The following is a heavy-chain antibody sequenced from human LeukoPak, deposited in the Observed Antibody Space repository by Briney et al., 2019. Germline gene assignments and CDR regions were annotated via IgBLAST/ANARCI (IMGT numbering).Heavy chain of an antibody. CDR3: AGSGWQVYLDY. V-gene: IGHV3-48*04. D-gene: IGHD6-19*01. CDR1: GFTFSSYA. Sequence: GGSLRLSCTVSGFTFSSYAMSWVRQAPGKGLEWVSAISGGGSTIYYADSVKGRFTISRDNAKNSLYLQMNSLRAEDTGVYYCAGSGWQVYLDYWGQGALVTVSS. CDR2: ISGGGSTI. J-gene: IGHJ4*02.